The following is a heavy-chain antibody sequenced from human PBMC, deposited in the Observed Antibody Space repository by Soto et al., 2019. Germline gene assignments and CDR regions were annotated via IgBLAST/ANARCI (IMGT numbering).Heavy chain of an antibody. V-gene: IGHV3-30*03. CDR2: ISYDGSNK. CDR1: GFTFSSYG. CDR3: AMYYYGSGSYRILDY. D-gene: IGHD3-10*01. Sequence: QVQLVESGGGVVQPGRSLRLSCAASGFTFSSYGMHWVRQAPGKGLEWVEVISYDGSNKYYADSVKGRFTISRDNSKNTLCLQMNSLRAEDTAVYYCAMYYYGSGSYRILDYWGQGTLVTVSS. J-gene: IGHJ4*02.